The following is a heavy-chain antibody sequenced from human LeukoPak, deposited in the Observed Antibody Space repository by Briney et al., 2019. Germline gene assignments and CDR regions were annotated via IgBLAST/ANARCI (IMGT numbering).Heavy chain of an antibody. V-gene: IGHV4-34*01. D-gene: IGHD6-19*01. CDR2: INHSGST. CDR3: ATHTAYSSGWYDY. CDR1: GGSFSGYY. J-gene: IGHJ4*02. Sequence: SETLSLTCAVYGGSFSGYYWSWIRQPPGKGLEWIGEINHSGSTNYNPSLKSRVTISVDTSKNQFSLKLSSVTAADTAVYYCATHTAYSSGWYDYWGQGTLVTVSS.